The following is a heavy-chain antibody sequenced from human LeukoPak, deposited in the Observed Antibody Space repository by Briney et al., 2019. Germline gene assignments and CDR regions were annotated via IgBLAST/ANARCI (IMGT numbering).Heavy chain of an antibody. D-gene: IGHD4-17*01. V-gene: IGHV1-69*13. J-gene: IGHJ4*02. CDR2: IIPIFGTA. Sequence: GASVKVSCKASGGTLSSYAISWVRQAPGQGLEWMGGIIPIFGTANYAQKFQGRATITADESTSTAYMELSSLRSEDTAVYYCARGPPNDYGDPSFDYWGQGTLVTVSS. CDR1: GGTLSSYA. CDR3: ARGPPNDYGDPSFDY.